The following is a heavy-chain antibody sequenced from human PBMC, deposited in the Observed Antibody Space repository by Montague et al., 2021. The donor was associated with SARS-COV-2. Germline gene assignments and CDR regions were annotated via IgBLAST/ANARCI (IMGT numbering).Heavy chain of an antibody. V-gene: IGHV4-59*01. CDR2: IYYSGST. J-gene: IGHJ6*02. CDR1: GGSISNYY. CDR3: ARGGGYYNYGLDF. D-gene: IGHD3-22*01. Sequence: SETLSLTCTVSGGSISNYYWSWIRQPPGRGLERIGYIYYSGSTDXSSSLKRRVTISLDTSKNQFSLKVTSVTAADTAVDYCARGGGYYNYGLDFWGPGTTVTVSS.